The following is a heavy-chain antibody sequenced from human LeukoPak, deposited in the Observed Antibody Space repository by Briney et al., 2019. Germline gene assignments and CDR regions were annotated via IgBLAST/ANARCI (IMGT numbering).Heavy chain of an antibody. CDR1: GFTFSSYS. V-gene: IGHV3-21*01. CDR2: ISSSSSYI. J-gene: IGHJ5*02. D-gene: IGHD3-9*01. Sequence: GGSLRLSCAASGFTFSSYSMNWVRQVPGKGLEWVSFISSSSSYIYYADSVQGRFTISRDNAKNSLYLQMDSLRAEDTAVYYCARAAIFGWFDPWGQGTLVTVSS. CDR3: ARAAIFGWFDP.